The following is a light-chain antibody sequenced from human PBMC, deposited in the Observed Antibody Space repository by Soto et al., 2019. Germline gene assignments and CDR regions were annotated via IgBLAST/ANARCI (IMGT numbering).Light chain of an antibody. Sequence: EIVLTQSPGTLSLSPGERATLSCRASQSVSSSYLAWYQQKPGQAPRLLIYGASSRATGIPDRFSGSGSGTDFTLTISRLEPEVFAVYYCQQYGSSPIPFGQGTRLEIK. CDR3: QQYGSSPIP. V-gene: IGKV3-20*01. CDR2: GAS. J-gene: IGKJ5*01. CDR1: QSVSSSY.